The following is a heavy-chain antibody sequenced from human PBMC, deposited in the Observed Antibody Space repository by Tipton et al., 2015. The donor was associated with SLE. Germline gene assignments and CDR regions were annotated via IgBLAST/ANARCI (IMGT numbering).Heavy chain of an antibody. Sequence: TLSLTCKVSGGSINSGSYYWSWIRQPAGKGLEWIGRIYTSGSTFGSGSTNYNPSLNSRVTISLDTSKNHFSLRLSSMTAADTAVYYCVRDYDFWGGSADIWGQGTLVIVSS. CDR2: IYTSGSTFGSGST. CDR3: VRDYDFWGGSADI. V-gene: IGHV4-61*02. CDR1: GGSINSGSYY. D-gene: IGHD3-3*01. J-gene: IGHJ3*02.